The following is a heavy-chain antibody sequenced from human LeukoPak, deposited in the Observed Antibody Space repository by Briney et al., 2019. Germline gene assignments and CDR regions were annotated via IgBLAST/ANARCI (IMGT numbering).Heavy chain of an antibody. CDR2: IYYSGST. CDR3: ARDGSSWLDAFDI. J-gene: IGHJ3*02. D-gene: IGHD6-13*01. CDR1: GGSFSGYY. Sequence: SETLSLTCAVYGGSFSGYYWSWIRQPPGKGLEWIGYIYYSGSTNYNPSLKSRVTMSVDTSKNQFSLKLSSVTAADTAVYYCARDGSSWLDAFDIWGQGTMVTVSS. V-gene: IGHV4-34*11.